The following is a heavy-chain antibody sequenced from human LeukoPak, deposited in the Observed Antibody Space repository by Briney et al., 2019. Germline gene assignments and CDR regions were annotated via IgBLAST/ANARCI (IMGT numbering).Heavy chain of an antibody. D-gene: IGHD2-15*01. CDR2: ISGSGGST. CDR3: AKDLGARYCSGGSCYLFDY. CDR1: GFTFSSYG. V-gene: IGHV3-23*01. J-gene: IGHJ4*02. Sequence: HPGGSLRLSCAASGFTFSSYGMSWVRQAPGKGLEWVSAISGSGGSTYYADSVKGRFTISRDNSKSTLYLQMNSLRAEDTAVYYCAKDLGARYCSGGSCYLFDYWGQGTLVTVSS.